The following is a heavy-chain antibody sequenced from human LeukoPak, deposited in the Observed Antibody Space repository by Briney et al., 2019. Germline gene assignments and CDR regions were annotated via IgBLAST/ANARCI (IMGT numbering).Heavy chain of an antibody. CDR2: IYYSGIT. Sequence: SQTLSLTCTGSGGSISIGGYYWSWIRQHPGKGLEWIGYIYYSGITYYNPSLKSRVTISVDTSKNQFSLYLSSVTAADTAVYYCARVTSGEFADYWGQGTLVTVSS. J-gene: IGHJ4*02. CDR3: ARVTSGEFADY. CDR1: GGSISIGGYY. V-gene: IGHV4-31*03. D-gene: IGHD3-10*01.